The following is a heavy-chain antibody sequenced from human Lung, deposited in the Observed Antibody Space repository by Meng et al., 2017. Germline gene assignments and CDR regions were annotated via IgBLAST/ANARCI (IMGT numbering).Heavy chain of an antibody. CDR1: GYTFTGYY. Sequence: VKVSCKASGYTFTGYYMHWVRQAPGQGLEWMGWINPNSGGTNYAQKFQARVTMTGDTSISTAYMELSGLRSDDTAMYYCARDEDISAAGKLFGDYWGQGTLVTVSS. V-gene: IGHV1-2*02. D-gene: IGHD6-25*01. J-gene: IGHJ4*02. CDR2: INPNSGGT. CDR3: ARDEDISAAGKLFGDY.